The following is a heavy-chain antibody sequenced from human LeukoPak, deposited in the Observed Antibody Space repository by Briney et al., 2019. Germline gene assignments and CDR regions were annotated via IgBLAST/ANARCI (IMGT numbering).Heavy chain of an antibody. Sequence: SETLSLTCTVSGGSISTSNYYWGWIRQPPGKGLEWIGNIFYSGSTYYSPSLRSRVTISLDTSRNQFSLKLNSVTAADTAVYYCARGFADYWGQGTLVTVSS. CDR2: IFYSGST. V-gene: IGHV4-39*07. J-gene: IGHJ4*02. CDR3: ARGFADY. CDR1: GGSISTSNYY.